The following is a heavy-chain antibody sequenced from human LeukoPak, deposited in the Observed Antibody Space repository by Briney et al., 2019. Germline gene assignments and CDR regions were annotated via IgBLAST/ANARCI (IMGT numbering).Heavy chain of an antibody. CDR2: INQDGSEK. Sequence: GGSLRLSCAASGSTFINYWMTWVRQVPGKGLEWVANINQDGSEKYYVDSVKGRFTISRDNAKNSLYLQMNSLRAEDTAVYYCARNSGGSSDYWGQGTLVTVSS. CDR1: GSTFINYW. D-gene: IGHD1-26*01. J-gene: IGHJ4*02. CDR3: ARNSGGSSDY. V-gene: IGHV3-7*01.